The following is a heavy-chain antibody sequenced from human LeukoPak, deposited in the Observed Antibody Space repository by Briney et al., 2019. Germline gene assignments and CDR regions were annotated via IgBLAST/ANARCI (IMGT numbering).Heavy chain of an antibody. CDR2: IKSNVDGGTT. CDR3: TTGGPHYDGNPLDF. CDR1: GLTFSNAY. V-gene: IGHV3-15*01. Sequence: GSLRLSCAASGLTFSNAYMSWVRQAPGKGLEWVGRIKSNVDGGTTDYAEPVKGRFTISRDDSKNTLYLQMNSLKTEDTAVYYCTTGGPHYDGNPLDFWGQGTLVTVSS. J-gene: IGHJ4*02. D-gene: IGHD4-23*01.